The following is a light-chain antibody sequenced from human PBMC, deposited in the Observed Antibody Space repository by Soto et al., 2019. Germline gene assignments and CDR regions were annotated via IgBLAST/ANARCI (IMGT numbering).Light chain of an antibody. CDR2: GAS. J-gene: IGKJ2*01. CDR3: QQYDNWPPRYT. Sequence: EILMTQSPATLSVSPGERATLSCRASQSVNYKLAWYQQRPGQAPRLLIYGASTRATGIPARFSGRGSGTEFTLTISSLQPEDFAVYYCQQYDNWPPRYTFGQGTKLEIK. V-gene: IGKV3-15*01. CDR1: QSVNYK.